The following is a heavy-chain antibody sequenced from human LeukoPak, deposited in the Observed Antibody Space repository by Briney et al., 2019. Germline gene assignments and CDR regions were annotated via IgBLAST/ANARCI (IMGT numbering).Heavy chain of an antibody. CDR1: GGSISSYY. J-gene: IGHJ4*02. V-gene: IGHV4-59*01. D-gene: IGHD3-10*01. Sequence: PSETLSFTCTVSGGSISSYYWSWIRQPQGKGLEWIGYIYYSGSTNYNPSLKSRVTISVDTSKNQFSLKLSSVTAADTAVYYCARQYGSGSYLYDYWGQGTLVTVSS. CDR3: ARQYGSGSYLYDY. CDR2: IYYSGST.